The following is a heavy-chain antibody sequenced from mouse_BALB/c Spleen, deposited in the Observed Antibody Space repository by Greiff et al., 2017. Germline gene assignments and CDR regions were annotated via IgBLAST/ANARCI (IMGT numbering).Heavy chain of an antibody. CDR2: ISYDGSN. CDR3: ARDRDYRYGGGAMDY. D-gene: IGHD2-14*01. CDR1: GYSITSGYY. J-gene: IGHJ4*01. V-gene: IGHV3-6*02. Sequence: EVQVVESGPGLVKPSQSLSLTCSVTGYSITSGYYWNWIRQFPENKLEWMGYISYDGSNNYNPSLKNRISITRDTSKNQFFLKLNSVTTEDTATYYCARDRDYRYGGGAMDYWGQGTSVTVSS.